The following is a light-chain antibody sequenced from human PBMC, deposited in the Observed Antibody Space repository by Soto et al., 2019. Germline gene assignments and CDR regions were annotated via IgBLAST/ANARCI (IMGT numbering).Light chain of an antibody. J-gene: IGKJ2*01. CDR2: AAS. CDR1: QSIGSY. CDR3: QQSYSTPYT. V-gene: IGKV1-39*01. Sequence: DIQMTQSPSSLSAAVGDRVTITCRASQSIGSYLNWYHQKPGKAPKLLIYAASSLQIGVPSRFSGSGSGTDFTLTISSLQPEDFATYYCQQSYSTPYTFGQGPKLEIK.